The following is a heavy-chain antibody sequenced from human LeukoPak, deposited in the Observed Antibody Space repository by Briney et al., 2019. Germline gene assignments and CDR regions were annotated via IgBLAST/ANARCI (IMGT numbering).Heavy chain of an antibody. CDR2: LYSSGDT. D-gene: IGHD6-19*01. CDR1: GGSMSGYY. J-gene: IGHJ4*02. CDR3: ARGSSGSTKRYYFDS. V-gene: IGHV4-4*07. Sequence: SETLCLTCTVSGGSMSGYYWNWVRQPADRGLEWIGRLYSSGDTYYNPSLKSRLTMSVDTSKNQFSLKLRSVTAADTAVYYCARGSSGSTKRYYFDSWGQGALVTVPS.